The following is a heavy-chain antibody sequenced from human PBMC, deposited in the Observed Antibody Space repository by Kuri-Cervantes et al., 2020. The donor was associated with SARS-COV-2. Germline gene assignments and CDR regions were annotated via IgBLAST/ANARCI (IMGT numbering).Heavy chain of an antibody. CDR1: GVSISSHY. J-gene: IGHJ2*01. D-gene: IGHD5-24*01. CDR2: PT. CDR3: ARDRKGDGYGHFDY. V-gene: IGHV4-59*11. Sequence: GSLRLSCTVSGVSISSHYWSWIRQPPGKHLEWIGWPTKSDPSLEGRVTVSLDTSKNQVSLKLTSVTAADTAVYYCARDRKGDGYGHFDYWGRGTLVTVSS.